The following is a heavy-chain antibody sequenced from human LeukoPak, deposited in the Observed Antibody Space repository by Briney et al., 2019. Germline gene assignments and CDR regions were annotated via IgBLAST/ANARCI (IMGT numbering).Heavy chain of an antibody. Sequence: GGSLRLSCAASGSYWMHWVRQAPGKGLVWVSHINSNGSWTSYADSVKGRFTISKDNAKNTVYLQMNNLRAEDTAVYYCVSFYETYWGRGTLVTVSS. CDR3: VSFYETY. V-gene: IGHV3-74*01. J-gene: IGHJ4*02. CDR2: INSNGSWT. D-gene: IGHD2/OR15-2a*01. CDR1: GSYW.